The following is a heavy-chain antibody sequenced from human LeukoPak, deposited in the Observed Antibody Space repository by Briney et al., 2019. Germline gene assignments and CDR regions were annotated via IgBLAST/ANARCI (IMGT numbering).Heavy chain of an antibody. CDR2: IGGSGTGS. J-gene: IGHJ4*02. Sequence: GGSLRLSCAASGFAFRSYAMSWVRQAPGKGLEWVSAIGGSGTGSYYAGSVKGRFTLSRDNSKNTLYLQMNSLRAEDTAVYYCARSLFWSGYDYWGQGTLVTVSS. CDR1: GFAFRSYA. CDR3: ARSLFWSGYDY. D-gene: IGHD3-3*01. V-gene: IGHV3-23*01.